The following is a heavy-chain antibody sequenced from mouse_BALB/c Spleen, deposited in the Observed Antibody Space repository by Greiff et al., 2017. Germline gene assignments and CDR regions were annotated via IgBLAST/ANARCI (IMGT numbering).Heavy chain of an antibody. CDR3: ARGWLLRSYFDY. Sequence: EVNVVESGGGLVKPGGSLKLSCAASGFTFSDYYMYWVRQTPEKRLEWVATISDGGSYTYYPDSVKGRFTISRDNAKNNLYLQMSSLKSEDTAMYYCARGWLLRSYFDYWGQGTTLTVSS. D-gene: IGHD2-3*01. CDR2: ISDGGSYT. V-gene: IGHV5-4*02. CDR1: GFTFSDYY. J-gene: IGHJ2*01.